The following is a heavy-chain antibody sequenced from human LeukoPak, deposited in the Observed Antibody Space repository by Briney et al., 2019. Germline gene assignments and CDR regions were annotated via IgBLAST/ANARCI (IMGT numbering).Heavy chain of an antibody. CDR1: GGSISSYY. V-gene: IGHV4-4*07. J-gene: IGHJ3*02. Sequence: PSETLSLTCTVSGGSISSYYWSWIRQPAGKGLEWIGRIYTSGSTNYNPSLKGRVTMSVDTSKNQFSLKLSSVTAADTAVYYCARDRVYDFWSGYYTAGAFDIWGQGTMVTVSS. CDR3: ARDRVYDFWSGYYTAGAFDI. CDR2: IYTSGST. D-gene: IGHD3-3*01.